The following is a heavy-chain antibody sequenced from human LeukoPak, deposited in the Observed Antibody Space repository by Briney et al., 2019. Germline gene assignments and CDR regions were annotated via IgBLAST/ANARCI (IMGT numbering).Heavy chain of an antibody. CDR3: ASVNHDKSSGWSFNAFDI. CDR2: IYPSDSDT. V-gene: IGHV5-51*01. J-gene: IGHJ3*02. D-gene: IGHD6-19*01. Sequence: GESLKISCKGSGYSFTSYWIGWVRQMPGKGLEWMGIIYPSDSDTRYSPSFQGQVTISADKSISTAYLQWSSLKASDTAMYYCASVNHDKSSGWSFNAFDIWGQGTMVTVSS. CDR1: GYSFTSYW.